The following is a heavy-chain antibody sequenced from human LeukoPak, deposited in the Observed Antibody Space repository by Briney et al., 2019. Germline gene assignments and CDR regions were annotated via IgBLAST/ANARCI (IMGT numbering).Heavy chain of an antibody. D-gene: IGHD6-6*01. J-gene: IGHJ4*02. V-gene: IGHV3-9*01. CDR1: GFTFDDYA. CDR3: ARADDSSSGYFDY. Sequence: RPGGSLRLSCAASGFTFDDYAMHWVRQAPGKGLEWVSGISWNSGSIGYADSVKGRFTISRDNAKNSLYLQMDSLRAEDTAVYYCARADDSSSGYFDYWGQGTLVTVSS. CDR2: ISWNSGSI.